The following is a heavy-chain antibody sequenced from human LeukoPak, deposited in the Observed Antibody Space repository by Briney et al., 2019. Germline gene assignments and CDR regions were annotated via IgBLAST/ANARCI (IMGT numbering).Heavy chain of an antibody. CDR3: ARDKRITMVRGVGYYYYGMDV. CDR1: GGSISSGDYY. CDR2: IYYSGST. J-gene: IGHJ6*02. D-gene: IGHD3-10*01. V-gene: IGHV4-30-4*01. Sequence: SQTLSLTCTVSGGSISSGDYYWSWIRQPPGKGLEWIGYIYYSGSTYYNPSLKSRVTISVDTSKSQFSLKLSSVTAADTAVYYCARDKRITMVRGVGYYYYGMDVWGQGTTVTVSS.